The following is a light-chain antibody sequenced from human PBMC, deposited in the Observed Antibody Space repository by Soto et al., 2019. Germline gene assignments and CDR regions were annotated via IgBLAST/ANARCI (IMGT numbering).Light chain of an antibody. V-gene: IGKV1-8*01. CDR1: QGISSY. CDR2: AAS. J-gene: IGKJ4*01. CDR3: QQYYSYSLT. Sequence: AIRMTQSPSSFSASTGDRVTITCRASQGISSYLAWYQQKPGKAPKLLIYAASTLQSGVPSRFSGSGSGTDFTLTISCLQSEDFATYYCQQYYSYSLTFGGGTKV.